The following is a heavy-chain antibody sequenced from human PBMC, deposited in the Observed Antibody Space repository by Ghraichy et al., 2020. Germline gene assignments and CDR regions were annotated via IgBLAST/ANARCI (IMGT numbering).Heavy chain of an antibody. Sequence: SVKVSCKASGYTFTAYYIHWVRQAPGQGLEWMGRINPNSGGTNYTQKFQGRVTMTRDTSISTAYMELSRLRSDDAAVYFCARLITISGPWHYALDAWGQGTTVTVSS. CDR1: GYTFTAYY. CDR3: ARLITISGPWHYALDA. J-gene: IGHJ6*02. D-gene: IGHD3-3*01. CDR2: INPNSGGT. V-gene: IGHV1-2*02.